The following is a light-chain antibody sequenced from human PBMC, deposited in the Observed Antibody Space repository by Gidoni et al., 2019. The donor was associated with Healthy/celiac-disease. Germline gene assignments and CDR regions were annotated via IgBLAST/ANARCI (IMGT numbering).Light chain of an antibody. Sequence: DIQMTQSPSTLSASVGDRVTITCRASQSIRSWLAWYQQKQGKAPKFLIYDASSLESEVPSRSGGGGSGPEFTLPISSLQRDDFATYYCQQYNSYSPWTFGQXTKVEIK. CDR2: DAS. CDR1: QSIRSW. CDR3: QQYNSYSPWT. V-gene: IGKV1-5*01. J-gene: IGKJ1*01.